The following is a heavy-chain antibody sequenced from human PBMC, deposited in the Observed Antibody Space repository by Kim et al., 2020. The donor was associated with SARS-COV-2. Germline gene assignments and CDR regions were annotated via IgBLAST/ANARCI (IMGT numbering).Heavy chain of an antibody. V-gene: IGHV4-59*01. CDR2: IDNSGST. Sequence: SETLSLTCTVSGGSISNYYWSWIRQPPGKGLEWIAYIDNSGSTNYNPSLKSRVTTSVDTSKNQLALKVSSVTAADTAVYYCASHSGSYGGAYWGQGTLVTVSS. CDR1: GGSISNYY. CDR3: ASHSGSYGGAY. D-gene: IGHD1-26*01. J-gene: IGHJ4*02.